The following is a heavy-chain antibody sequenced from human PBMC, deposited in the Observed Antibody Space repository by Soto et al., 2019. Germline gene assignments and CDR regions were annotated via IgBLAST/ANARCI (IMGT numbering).Heavy chain of an antibody. CDR2: ISLRSTNM. Sequence: EVQLVESGGGLVKPGGSLRLSCAASGFTFSSHSMHWVRQAPGKGLEWVSSISLRSTNMYYADSVKGRFTISRDNAQNSLSLEMNSLRAEDTAVYYCARAGQSDGYFALDVWGQGTTVTVSS. CDR3: ARAGQSDGYFALDV. D-gene: IGHD6-19*01. J-gene: IGHJ6*02. V-gene: IGHV3-21*01. CDR1: GFTFSSHS.